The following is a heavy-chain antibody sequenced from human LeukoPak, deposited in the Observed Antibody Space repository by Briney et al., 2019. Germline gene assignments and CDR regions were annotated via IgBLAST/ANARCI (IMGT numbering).Heavy chain of an antibody. D-gene: IGHD3-22*01. CDR1: GGSISSSSYY. CDR3: ARQDTTSYCDSSGYYPFDY. Sequence: PSETVSLTCTVSGGSISSSSYYWGWIRQPPGKGLEWIGSIYYSGSTYYNPSLKSRVTISIDTSTNQFSLKLSSVTAADTAVYYCARQDTTSYCDSSGYYPFDYWGQGTLVTVSS. CDR2: IYYSGST. V-gene: IGHV4-39*01. J-gene: IGHJ4*02.